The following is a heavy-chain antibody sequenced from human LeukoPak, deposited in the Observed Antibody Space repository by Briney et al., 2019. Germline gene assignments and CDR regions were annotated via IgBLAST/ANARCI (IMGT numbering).Heavy chain of an antibody. J-gene: IGHJ4*02. D-gene: IGHD3-10*01. CDR1: GFTFSNYW. CDR2: INRDGSTT. Sequence: GGSLRLSCAASGFTFSNYWVHWVRQAPGKGLVRVSRINRDGSTTKYADSVKGRFTVSRDNAKNTLNLQMNSLRAEDTAVYYCARDKKSGESSEIDYWGQGTLVTVSP. V-gene: IGHV3-74*03. CDR3: ARDKKSGESSEIDY.